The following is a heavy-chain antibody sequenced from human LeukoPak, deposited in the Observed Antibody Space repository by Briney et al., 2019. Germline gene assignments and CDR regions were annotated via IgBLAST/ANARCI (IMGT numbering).Heavy chain of an antibody. CDR1: DYTFTSYG. CDR3: ARGGITGTTRGPTRLNDAFDI. CDR2: INPNSGGT. Sequence: ASVKVSCKASDYTFTSYGISWVRQAPGQGLEWMGWINPNSGGTNYAQKFQGWVTMTRDTSISTAYMELSRLRSDDTAVYYCARGGITGTTRGPTRLNDAFDIWGQGTMVTVSS. D-gene: IGHD1-20*01. V-gene: IGHV1-2*04. J-gene: IGHJ3*02.